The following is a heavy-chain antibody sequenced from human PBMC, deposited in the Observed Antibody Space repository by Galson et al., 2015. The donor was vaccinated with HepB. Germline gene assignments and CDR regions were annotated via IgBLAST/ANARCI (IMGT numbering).Heavy chain of an antibody. D-gene: IGHD4-23*01. CDR2: IWFDGSNK. CDR3: ARVRRVVTPYYYYGIDV. J-gene: IGHJ6*02. Sequence: SLRLSCAASGFTFITYGMHWVRQAPGKGLEWVAVIWFDGSNKYYADSVKGRFTISRDNSKNTLYLQMNSLRAEDTAVYYCARVRRVVTPYYYYGIDVWGQGTLVTVSS. CDR1: GFTFITYG. V-gene: IGHV3-33*01.